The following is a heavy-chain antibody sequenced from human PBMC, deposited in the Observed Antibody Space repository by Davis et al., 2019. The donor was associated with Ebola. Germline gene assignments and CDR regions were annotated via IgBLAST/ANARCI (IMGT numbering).Heavy chain of an antibody. V-gene: IGHV3-30*04. CDR1: GFTFSSYA. CDR2: ISYDGSNK. CDR3: ARDPLPGEPYYYGMDV. Sequence: GGSLRLSCAASGFTFSSYAMHWVRQAPGKGLEWVAVISYDGSNKYYADSVKGRFTISRDNSKNTLYLQTNSLRAEDTAVYYCARDPLPGEPYYYGMDVWGQGTTVTVSS. J-gene: IGHJ6*02. D-gene: IGHD1-14*01.